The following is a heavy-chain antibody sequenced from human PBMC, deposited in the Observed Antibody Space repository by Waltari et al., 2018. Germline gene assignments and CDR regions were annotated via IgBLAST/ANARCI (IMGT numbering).Heavy chain of an antibody. V-gene: IGHV4-59*01. Sequence: QVQLQESGPGLVKPSETLSLTCTVSGGSISSYYWGWIRPPPGKGLEWIGYIYYSGSTNYNPSLKSRVTISVDTSKNQFSLKLSSVTAADTAVYYCARGGYDILTGYSLFDYWGQGTLVTVSS. J-gene: IGHJ4*02. CDR1: GGSISSYY. D-gene: IGHD3-9*01. CDR2: IYYSGST. CDR3: ARGGYDILTGYSLFDY.